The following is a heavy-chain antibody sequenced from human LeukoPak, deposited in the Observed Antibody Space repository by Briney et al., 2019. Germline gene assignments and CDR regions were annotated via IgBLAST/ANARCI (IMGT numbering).Heavy chain of an antibody. D-gene: IGHD5-12*01. V-gene: IGHV3-7*01. CDR3: VRDGGVSGYDLLDY. CDR2: INQDGSEK. CDR1: GFTISNYW. Sequence: WGSLRRYSAGSGFTISNYWMTWVRQAPGHGLEGVTQINQDGSEKPYMDSVNPRFTITTDNAKNSLALQMNSRRAEDTAAYYCVRDGGVSGYDLLDYWGQGTLVTVSS. J-gene: IGHJ4*02.